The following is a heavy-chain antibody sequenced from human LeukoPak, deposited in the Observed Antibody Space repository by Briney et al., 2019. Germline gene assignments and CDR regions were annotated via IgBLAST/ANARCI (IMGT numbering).Heavy chain of an antibody. Sequence: PGGSLRLSCAASGFTFSSYAMSWVRQAPGKGLEWVSAISGSGGSTYYADSVKGRFTISRDNSKNTLCLQMNSLRAEDTAVYYCAKGRAVTEYYYYYYTDVWGKGTTVTVSS. CDR3: AKGRAVTEYYYYYYTDV. CDR1: GFTFSSYA. D-gene: IGHD4-17*01. CDR2: ISGSGGST. J-gene: IGHJ6*03. V-gene: IGHV3-23*01.